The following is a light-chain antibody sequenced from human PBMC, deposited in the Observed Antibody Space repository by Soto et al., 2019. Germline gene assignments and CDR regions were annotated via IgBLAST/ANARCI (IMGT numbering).Light chain of an antibody. CDR1: SSDVGGYKS. V-gene: IGLV2-14*01. CDR2: DVS. CDR3: CSYTSTSTLHVV. Sequence: QSVLTQPASVSGSPGQSITISCTGTSSDVGGYKSVSWYQQHPGKAPKLMIYDVSNRPSGVSNRFSGSKSGNTASLSISGLQAEDEADYYCCSYTSTSTLHVVFGGGTQLTVL. J-gene: IGLJ2*01.